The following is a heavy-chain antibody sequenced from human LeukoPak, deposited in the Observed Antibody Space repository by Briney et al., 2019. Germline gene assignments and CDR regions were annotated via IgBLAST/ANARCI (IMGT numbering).Heavy chain of an antibody. Sequence: GGSLGLSCAASGXTFNSYAMHWVRQAPGKGLEWVAVISYDGSNKHYADSVKGRLTISRDNSKNTMYLQMNGLRIEDTAVYYCARDRGWAFDIWGQGTMVTVPS. V-gene: IGHV3-30-3*01. J-gene: IGHJ3*02. CDR1: GXTFNSYA. CDR3: ARDRGWAFDI. CDR2: ISYDGSNK.